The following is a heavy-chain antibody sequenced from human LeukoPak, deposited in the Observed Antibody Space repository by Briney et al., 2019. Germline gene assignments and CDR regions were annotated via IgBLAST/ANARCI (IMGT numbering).Heavy chain of an antibody. J-gene: IGHJ4*02. CDR1: GYTFTGYY. CDR2: INPNRGGT. D-gene: IGHD3-3*01. V-gene: IGHV1-2*02. CDR3: ARGFYGSGYIY. Sequence: ASVKVSCKASGYTFTGYYMHWVRQAPGQGLEWVGWINPNRGGTNYAQKFQGRVTMTRDTSISTAYMELSRLRSDDTAVYYCARGFYGSGYIYWGQGTLVTVSS.